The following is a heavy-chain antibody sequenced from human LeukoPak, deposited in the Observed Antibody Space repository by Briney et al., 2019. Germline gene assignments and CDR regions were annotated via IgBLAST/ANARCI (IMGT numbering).Heavy chain of an antibody. V-gene: IGHV4-34*01. Sequence: SETLSFTCAVYGGSLSDHYWSWIRQPPGMGLEWIGEINHSGETKYNPSLKSRVAMSVDTSKNQFSLELRSVTAADTAMYYCARGQWLDNSWGQGTLVTVSS. J-gene: IGHJ4*02. D-gene: IGHD6-19*01. CDR1: GGSLSDHY. CDR2: INHSGET. CDR3: ARGQWLDNS.